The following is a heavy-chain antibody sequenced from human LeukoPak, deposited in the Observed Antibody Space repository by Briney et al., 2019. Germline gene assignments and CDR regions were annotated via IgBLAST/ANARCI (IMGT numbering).Heavy chain of an antibody. D-gene: IGHD2-21*01. CDR3: ARRQGITWYIDY. V-gene: IGHV5-51*01. CDR2: IYPGDSDI. J-gene: IGHJ4*02. CDR1: GYRFTSYW. Sequence: GESLKISCKTSGYRFTSYWIGWVRQMPGKGLEWMAIIYPGDSDIRYSPSFQGQVTISADKSISTAYLQWSSLKASDTAMYYCARRQGITWYIDYWGQGTLVTVSS.